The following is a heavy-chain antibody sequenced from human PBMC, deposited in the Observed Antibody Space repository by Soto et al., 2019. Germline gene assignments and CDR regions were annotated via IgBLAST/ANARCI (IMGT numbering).Heavy chain of an antibody. Sequence: QVQLQESGPGLVKPSQTLSLTCTVSGGSISSGGYYWSWIRQHPGKGLEWIGYIYYSGSTYYNPSLKSRVTISVDTSKNQFSLKLSSVTAADTAVYYCARVIGEWVTTSHIVVVAFDYWGQGTLVTVSS. CDR1: GGSISSGGYY. CDR3: ARVIGEWVTTSHIVVVAFDY. D-gene: IGHD2-21*01. CDR2: IYYSGST. V-gene: IGHV4-31*03. J-gene: IGHJ4*02.